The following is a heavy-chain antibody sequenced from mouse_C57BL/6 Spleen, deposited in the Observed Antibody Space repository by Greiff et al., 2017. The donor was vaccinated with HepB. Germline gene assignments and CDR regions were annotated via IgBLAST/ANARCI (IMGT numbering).Heavy chain of an antibody. CDR2: IDPSDSYT. D-gene: IGHD1-1*01. V-gene: IGHV1-50*01. J-gene: IGHJ3*01. CDR3: AIYYYGSSPGLRD. Sequence: QVQLQQPGAELVKPGASVKLSCKASGYTFTSYWMQWVKQRPGQGLEWIGEIDPSDSYTNYNQKFKGKATLTVDTSSSTAYMQPSSLTSEDSAVYYCAIYYYGSSPGLRDWGQGTLVTVSA. CDR1: GYTFTSYW.